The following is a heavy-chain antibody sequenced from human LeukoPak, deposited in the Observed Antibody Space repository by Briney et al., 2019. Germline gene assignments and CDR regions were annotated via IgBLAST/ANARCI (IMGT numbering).Heavy chain of an antibody. CDR3: ARGGQLSTGAYFDY. J-gene: IGHJ4*02. CDR2: IIPILDIA. V-gene: IGHV1-69*02. Sequence: SVKVSCKASGGTFSGHTFSWVRQAPGQGLEWMGRIIPILDIANYAQKFEGRVTITADKSTSTAYMDLSSLTSEDTAVYYCARGGQLSTGAYFDYWGQGTLVTIAS. CDR1: GGTFSGHT. D-gene: IGHD6-6*01.